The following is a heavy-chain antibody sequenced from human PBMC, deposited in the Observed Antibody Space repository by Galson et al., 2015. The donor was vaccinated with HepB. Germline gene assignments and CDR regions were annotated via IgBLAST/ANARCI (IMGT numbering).Heavy chain of an antibody. CDR1: GGSISSYY. D-gene: IGHD3-22*01. V-gene: IGHV4-59*08. CDR3: ARLDYYDSSGYYPDY. J-gene: IGHJ4*02. CDR2: IYYSGST. Sequence: QVQLQESGPGLVKPSETLSLTCTVSGGSISSYYWSWIRQPPGKGLEWIGYIYYSGSTNYNPSLKSRVTISVDTSKNQFSLKLSSVTAADTAVYYCARLDYYDSSGYYPDYWGQGTLVTVSS.